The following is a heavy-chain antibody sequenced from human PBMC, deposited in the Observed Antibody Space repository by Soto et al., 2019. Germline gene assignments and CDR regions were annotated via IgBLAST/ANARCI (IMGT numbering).Heavy chain of an antibody. CDR2: IHNNGES. D-gene: IGHD5-12*01. J-gene: IGHJ3*02. Sequence: QVQLQESGTGLVKPSETLSLTCTVSGGSISYSYWSWIRQSPGEGLEWIGYIHNNGESNYNPSLKLRVTMSLHTPKNQVSLNLTSVTAADTAVYYCARQPPATAAFDIWGQGTMVTVSS. CDR3: ARQPPATAAFDI. V-gene: IGHV4-59*08. CDR1: GGSISYSY.